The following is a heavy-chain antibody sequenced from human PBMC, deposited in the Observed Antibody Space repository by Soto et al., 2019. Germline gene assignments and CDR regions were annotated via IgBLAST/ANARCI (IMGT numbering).Heavy chain of an antibody. V-gene: IGHV4-30-2*01. CDR1: GGSISSGGYS. D-gene: IGHD3-22*01. J-gene: IGHJ4*01. Sequence: PSETLSLTCAVSGGSISSGGYSWSWIRQPPGKGLEWVGSVYHTGSTFYNPSPKSRVTISVDRSKSQFSLDLSSVTAADTAVYYCAREYYDSTVYYRFFEYWGHGTLVTVSS. CDR2: VYHTGST. CDR3: AREYYDSTVYYRFFEY.